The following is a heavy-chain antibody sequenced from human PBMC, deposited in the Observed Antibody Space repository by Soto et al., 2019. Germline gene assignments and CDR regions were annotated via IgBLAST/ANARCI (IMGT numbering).Heavy chain of an antibody. CDR2: LAYDGSNK. J-gene: IGHJ4*02. CDR1: GFTFSSYG. CDR3: AKPFRLGFPGATDFYPYDY. D-gene: IGHD1-26*01. Sequence: QVQLVESGGGVVQPGRSLRLSCAASGFTFSSYGMHWVRQAPGKGLEWVAVLAYDGSNKYYADSVKGRFTISRDNSKNTLYLQMNSLRAEDTAVYYCAKPFRLGFPGATDFYPYDYWGQGTLVTVSS. V-gene: IGHV3-30*18.